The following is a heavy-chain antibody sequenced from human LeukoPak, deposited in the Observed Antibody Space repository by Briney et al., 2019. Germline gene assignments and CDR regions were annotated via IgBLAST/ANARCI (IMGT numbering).Heavy chain of an antibody. CDR3: ARYDSSGSDAFDI. CDR2: IYYSGST. J-gene: IGHJ3*02. D-gene: IGHD3-22*01. V-gene: IGHV4-31*03. Sequence: SETLSLTCTVSGGSISSGGYYWSWIRQHPGKGLEWIGYIYYSGSTYYNPSLKSRVTISVDTSKNQFSLKLSSVTAADTAVYYCARYDSSGSDAFDIWGQGTMVTVSS. CDR1: GGSISSGGYY.